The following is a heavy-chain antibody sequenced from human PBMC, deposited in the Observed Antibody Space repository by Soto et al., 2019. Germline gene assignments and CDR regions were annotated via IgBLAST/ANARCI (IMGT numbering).Heavy chain of an antibody. CDR1: GGSISSSSYY. V-gene: IGHV4-39*01. Sequence: SETLSLTCTVSGGSISSSSYYWGWIRQPPGKGLEWIGSIYYSGSTYDNPSLKSRVTISVDTSKNQFSLKLSSVTAADTAVYYCARGESSSSYGYYYYYGMDVWGQGTTVTVSS. CDR3: ARGESSSSYGYYYYYGMDV. J-gene: IGHJ6*02. CDR2: IYYSGST. D-gene: IGHD6-6*01.